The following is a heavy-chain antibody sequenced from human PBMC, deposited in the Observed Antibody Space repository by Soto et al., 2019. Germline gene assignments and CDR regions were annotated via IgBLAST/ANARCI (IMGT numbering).Heavy chain of an antibody. CDR2: ISYDGSNK. V-gene: IGHV3-30*03. Sequence: GGSLRLSCAASGFTFSSYGMHWVRQAPGKGLEWVAVISYDGSNKYYADSVKGRFTISRDNSKNTLYLQMNSLRAEDTAVYYCTPSPYDSSGYNPVDYWGQGTLVTVSS. D-gene: IGHD3-22*01. CDR3: TPSPYDSSGYNPVDY. J-gene: IGHJ4*02. CDR1: GFTFSSYG.